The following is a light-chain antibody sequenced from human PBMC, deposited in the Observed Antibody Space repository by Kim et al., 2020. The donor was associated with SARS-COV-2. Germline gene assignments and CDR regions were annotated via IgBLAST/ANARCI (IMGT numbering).Light chain of an antibody. CDR2: AAS. CDR3: QQTYRIPLT. CDR1: QSIHVL. V-gene: IGKV1-39*01. Sequence: ASVGDIITITCQASQSIHVLLNWYQPRPGKAPNLLIDAASNLQGGVPSRFSGSGSGTQFTLTISNLQPEDFGSYYCQQTYRIPLTFGGGTKVDIK. J-gene: IGKJ4*01.